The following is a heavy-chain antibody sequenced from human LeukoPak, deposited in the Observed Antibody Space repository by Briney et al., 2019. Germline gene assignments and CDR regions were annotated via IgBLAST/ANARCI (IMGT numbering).Heavy chain of an antibody. V-gene: IGHV3-23*01. Sequence: TGGSLRLSCAASGFTFSSYAMSWVRQAPGKGLEWVSTISGSGGSTYYADSVKGRFTISRDNSKNTLYLQMNSLRAEDTAVYYCAKVFVRGPPNWFDPWGQGTLVTVSS. J-gene: IGHJ5*02. CDR2: ISGSGGST. D-gene: IGHD3-10*02. CDR3: AKVFVRGPPNWFDP. CDR1: GFTFSSYA.